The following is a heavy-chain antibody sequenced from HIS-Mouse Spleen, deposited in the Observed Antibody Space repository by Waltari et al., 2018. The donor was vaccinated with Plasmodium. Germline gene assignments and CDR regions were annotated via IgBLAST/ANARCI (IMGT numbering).Heavy chain of an antibody. CDR3: ATSGLTGGTYYFDY. CDR1: GFTFSSYG. D-gene: IGHD7-27*01. V-gene: IGHV3-30*03. Sequence: QVQLVESGGGVVQPGRSLRLSCAASGFTFSSYGRHWVRQAPGKGLEWVAVISDDGSNKYYADSVKGRFTISRDNSKNTLYLQMNSLRAEDTAVYYCATSGLTGGTYYFDYWGQGTLVTVSS. J-gene: IGHJ4*02. CDR2: ISDDGSNK.